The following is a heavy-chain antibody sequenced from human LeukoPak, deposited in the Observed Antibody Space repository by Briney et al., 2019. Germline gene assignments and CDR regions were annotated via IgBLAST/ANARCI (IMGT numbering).Heavy chain of an antibody. CDR1: GYSFNNDW. D-gene: IGHD3-10*01. CDR2: IYPGDSDT. J-gene: IGHJ6*02. V-gene: IGHV5-51*01. CDR3: ARSDQLRWFGDPRRPYYYGMDV. Sequence: GESLKISCKGSGYSFNNDWIGWVRQLPGKGLEWMGTIYPGDSDTRYRPSFQGQVTISADKSISTAYLQWNSLKASDTAMYYCARSDQLRWFGDPRRPYYYGMDVWGQGTTVTVSS.